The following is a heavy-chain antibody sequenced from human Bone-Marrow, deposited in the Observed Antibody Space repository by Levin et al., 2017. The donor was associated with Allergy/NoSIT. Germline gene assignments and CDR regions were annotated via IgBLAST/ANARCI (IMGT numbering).Heavy chain of an antibody. CDR1: GFTFSDHY. D-gene: IGHD3-22*01. CDR3: ARGPLVPYYYDSSGYYDSYYYYYGMDV. J-gene: IGHJ6*02. Sequence: PGGSLRLSCAASGFTFSDHYMDWVRQAPGKGLEWVGRTRNKANSYTTEYAASVKGRFTISRDDSKNSLYLQMNSLKTEDTAVYYCARGPLVPYYYDSSGYYDSYYYYYGMDVWGQGTTVTVSS. CDR2: TRNKANSYTT. V-gene: IGHV3-72*01.